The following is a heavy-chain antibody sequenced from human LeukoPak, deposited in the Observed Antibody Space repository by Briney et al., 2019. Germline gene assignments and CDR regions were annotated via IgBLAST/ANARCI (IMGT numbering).Heavy chain of an antibody. CDR1: GGSFSGYY. V-gene: IGHV4-34*01. Sequence: SETLSLTCAVYGGSFSGYYWSWIRQPPGEGLEWIGEINHSGSTDYNPSLKSRVTISVDTSKNQFSLKLSSVTAADTAVYYCARGRSTYYYGSGSYFGYWGQGTLVTVSS. CDR3: ARGRSTYYYGSGSYFGY. J-gene: IGHJ4*02. CDR2: INHSGST. D-gene: IGHD3-10*01.